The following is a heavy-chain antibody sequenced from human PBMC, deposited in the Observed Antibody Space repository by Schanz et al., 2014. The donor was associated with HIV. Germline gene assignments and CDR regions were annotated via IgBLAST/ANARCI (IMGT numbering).Heavy chain of an antibody. CDR2: INQDGSEK. CDR1: GFTFDNYG. CDR3: ARDWSYDPYYYYGMDV. V-gene: IGHV3-7*01. Sequence: VRLVESGGGVVQPGRSLRLSCAASGFTFDNYGMHWVRQAPGKGLEWVANINQDGSEKYYVDSVKGRFTISRDNAENSLYLQMHSLRAEDTAVYYCARDWSYDPYYYYGMDVWGQGTTVTVSS. D-gene: IGHD5-12*01. J-gene: IGHJ6*02.